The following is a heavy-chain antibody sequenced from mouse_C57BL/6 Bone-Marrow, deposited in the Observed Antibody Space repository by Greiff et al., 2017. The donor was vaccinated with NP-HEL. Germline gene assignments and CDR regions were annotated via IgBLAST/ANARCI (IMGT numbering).Heavy chain of an antibody. J-gene: IGHJ2*01. CDR1: GYTFTSYW. CDR2: IDPSDSYT. Sequence: VQLQQPGAELVRPGTSVKLSCKASGYTFTSYWMHWVKQRPGQGLEWIGVIDPSDSYTNYNQKFKGKATLTVDTSSSTAYMQLSSLTSEDAAVYYCASEVLRGGVDYWGQGTTLTVSS. D-gene: IGHD1-1*01. CDR3: ASEVLRGGVDY. V-gene: IGHV1-59*01.